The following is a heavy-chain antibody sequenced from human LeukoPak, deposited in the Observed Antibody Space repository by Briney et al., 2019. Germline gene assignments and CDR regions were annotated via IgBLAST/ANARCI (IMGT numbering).Heavy chain of an antibody. D-gene: IGHD3-16*01. J-gene: IGHJ4*02. CDR1: GGSISNSSYY. CDR3: ASSYDYVWGTSDY. CDR2: IYYSVST. Sequence: SETLSLTCTVSGGSISNSSYYWGWIRQPPGKGLEWIGSIYYSVSTYYNPSLNRRVIISVDTSKNQFSLKLSSVTAADTAEYYCASSYDYVWGTSDYWGQGTLVTVSS. V-gene: IGHV4-39*01.